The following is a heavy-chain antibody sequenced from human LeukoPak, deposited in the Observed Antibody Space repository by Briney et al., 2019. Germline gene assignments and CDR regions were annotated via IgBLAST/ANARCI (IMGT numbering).Heavy chain of an antibody. Sequence: ASVKVSCTASGYTFTSYDINWVRQATGQGLEWMGWMNPNSGNTGYAQKFQGRVTITRDTSASTAYMELSSLRSEDTAVYYCARDSGNVFDYWGQGTLVTVSS. J-gene: IGHJ4*02. D-gene: IGHD3-10*01. CDR2: MNPNSGNT. CDR3: ARDSGNVFDY. V-gene: IGHV1-8*01. CDR1: GYTFTSYD.